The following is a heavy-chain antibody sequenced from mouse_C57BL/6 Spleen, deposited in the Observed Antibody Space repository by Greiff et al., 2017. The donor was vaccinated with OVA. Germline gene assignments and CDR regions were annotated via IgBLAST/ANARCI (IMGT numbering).Heavy chain of an antibody. J-gene: IGHJ4*01. D-gene: IGHD1-1*01. CDR2: ISDGGSYT. CDR1: GFTFSSYA. CDR3: ARDGYYGSSPLYAMDY. Sequence: EVKLVESGGGLVKPGGSLKLSCAASGFTFSSYAMSWVRQTPEKRLEWVATISDGGSYTYYPDNVKGRFTISRDNAKNNLYLQMSHLKSEDTAMYYCARDGYYGSSPLYAMDYWGQGTSVTVSS. V-gene: IGHV5-4*01.